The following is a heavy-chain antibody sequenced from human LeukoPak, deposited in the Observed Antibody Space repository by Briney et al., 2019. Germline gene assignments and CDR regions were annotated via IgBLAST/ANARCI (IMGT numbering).Heavy chain of an antibody. CDR1: GFTFSSYG. D-gene: IGHD3-16*01. Sequence: AGRSLRLSCAASGFTFSSYGMHWVRQAPGEGLEWVAVISYDGSNKYYADSVKGRFTISRDNSKNTLYLQMNSLRAEDTAVYYCAKERSHLINYFDYWGQGTLVTVSS. CDR3: AKERSHLINYFDY. V-gene: IGHV3-30*18. CDR2: ISYDGSNK. J-gene: IGHJ4*02.